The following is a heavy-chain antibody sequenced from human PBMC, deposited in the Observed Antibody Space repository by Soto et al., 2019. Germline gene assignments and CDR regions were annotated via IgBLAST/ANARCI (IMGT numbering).Heavy chain of an antibody. J-gene: IGHJ5*02. Sequence: QMQLVQSGPEVKKPGTSVKVSCKASGFTFTSSAVQWVRQARGQRLEWIGWIVVGSGNTNYAQKFQERGTITRDTSTSTAYLELSSLRSEDTAVYYCAADLVRPNHPYWFDPWGQGTLVTVSS. D-gene: IGHD2-2*01. CDR1: GFTFTSSA. V-gene: IGHV1-58*01. CDR2: IVVGSGNT. CDR3: AADLVRPNHPYWFDP.